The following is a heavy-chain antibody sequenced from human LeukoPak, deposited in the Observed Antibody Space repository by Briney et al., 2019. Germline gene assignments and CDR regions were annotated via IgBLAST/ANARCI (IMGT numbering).Heavy chain of an antibody. CDR1: GYTFTSYG. V-gene: IGHV1-46*01. Sequence: ASVKVSCKASGYTFTSYGISWVRQAPGQGLEWMGIINPSGGSTSYTQKFQGRVTMTRDTSTSTVYMELSSLRFEDTAVYYCARGHCSGGSCSFDYWGQGTLVTVSS. CDR3: ARGHCSGGSCSFDY. CDR2: INPSGGST. J-gene: IGHJ4*02. D-gene: IGHD2-15*01.